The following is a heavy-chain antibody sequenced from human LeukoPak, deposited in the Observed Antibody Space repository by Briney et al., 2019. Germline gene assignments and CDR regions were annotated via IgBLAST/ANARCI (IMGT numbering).Heavy chain of an antibody. J-gene: IGHJ5*02. CDR1: GFIFRNFG. D-gene: IGHD3-16*01. Sequence: GESLRLSCAASGFIFRNFGMSWIRQAPGKGLEWVSHISDVVAHTWYADSVKGRFIISRDNSNNRVFLQMNSLRPEDTALYYCAKDNYGGVYASWGQGTLVTVPS. CDR3: AKDNYGGVYAS. CDR2: ISDVVAHT. V-gene: IGHV3-23*01.